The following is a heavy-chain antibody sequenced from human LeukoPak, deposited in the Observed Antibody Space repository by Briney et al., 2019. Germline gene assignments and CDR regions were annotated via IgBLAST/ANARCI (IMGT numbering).Heavy chain of an antibody. Sequence: ASVKVSCKASVYTFTSYGISWVRQAPGQGLEWMGWISAYNGNTNYAQKLQGRVTMTTDTSTSTAYMELRSLRSDDTAVYYCARDRGSSSWFYYYYYMDVWGKGTTVTVSS. CDR3: ARDRGSSSWFYYYYYMDV. CDR2: ISAYNGNT. CDR1: VYTFTSYG. J-gene: IGHJ6*03. D-gene: IGHD6-13*01. V-gene: IGHV1-18*01.